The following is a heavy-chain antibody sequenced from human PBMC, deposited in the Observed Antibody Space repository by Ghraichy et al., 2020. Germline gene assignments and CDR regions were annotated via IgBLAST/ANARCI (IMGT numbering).Heavy chain of an antibody. Sequence: GGSLRLSCAASGFTFSDYYMSWIRQAPGKGLEWLSYISGGGSTIYYADSVKGRFTMSRDNAKNSLYLQMNSLRAEDTAIYYCARVLSSGSGYYPHWGQGTLVTVSS. V-gene: IGHV3-11*01. J-gene: IGHJ4*02. CDR2: ISGGGSTI. CDR3: ARVLSSGSGYYPH. D-gene: IGHD3-3*01. CDR1: GFTFSDYY.